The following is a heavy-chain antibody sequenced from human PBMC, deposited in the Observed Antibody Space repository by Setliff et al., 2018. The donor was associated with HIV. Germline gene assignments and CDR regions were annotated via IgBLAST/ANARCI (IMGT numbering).Heavy chain of an antibody. CDR1: GYTFTSYA. J-gene: IGHJ5*02. D-gene: IGHD6-19*01. CDR3: AREGQWLA. CDR2: VNADNGNT. Sequence: ASVKVSCKASGYTFTSYALHWVRQAPGQRLEWMGWVNADNGNTKYSEKFQGRVTITRDTAASTVYMALSSLKSEDTAVYYCAREGQWLAWGQGTLVTVSS. V-gene: IGHV1-3*01.